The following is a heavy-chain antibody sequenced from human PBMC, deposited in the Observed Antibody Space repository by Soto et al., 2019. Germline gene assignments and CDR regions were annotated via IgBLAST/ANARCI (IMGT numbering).Heavy chain of an antibody. Sequence: GGSLRLSWEASGFGCSFSGYTMSWVRQAPGKGLECVSTISSSGDNTYYSNSVKGRFTISRDNAKNSLYLQMNSLRAEDTAVYYCAREALLNWFDPWGQGTLVTVSS. CDR1: GFGCSFSGYT. CDR2: ISSSGDNT. CDR3: AREALLNWFDP. J-gene: IGHJ5*02. V-gene: IGHV3-23*01. D-gene: IGHD1-26*01.